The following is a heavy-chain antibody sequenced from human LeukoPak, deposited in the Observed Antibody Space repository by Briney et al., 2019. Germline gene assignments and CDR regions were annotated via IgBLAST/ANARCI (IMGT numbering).Heavy chain of an antibody. CDR1: GFTFDDYG. V-gene: IGHV3-11*01. CDR2: ISSSGSII. J-gene: IGHJ4*02. CDR3: ARRRDSGSLQHFDY. D-gene: IGHD1-26*01. Sequence: GGSLRLSCAASGFTFDDYGMSWVRQAPGKGLEWVSYISSSGSIIYYADSVKGRFTISRDNAKNSLYLQMNSLRAEDTAVYYCARRRDSGSLQHFDYWGQGTLVTVSS.